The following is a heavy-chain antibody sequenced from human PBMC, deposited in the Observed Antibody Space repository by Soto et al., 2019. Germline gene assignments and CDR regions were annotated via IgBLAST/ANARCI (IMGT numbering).Heavy chain of an antibody. Sequence: EVQLVESGGGFVQPGGSLRLSCAASGFTFSNYWMSWVRQTPGKGLEWVANIKVDGSEKYYVDSVKGRFTISRDNAKNSLYLQMNSLRAEDTAVYYCAGVAVRGQGTLVTVSS. J-gene: IGHJ4*02. CDR1: GFTFSNYW. CDR2: IKVDGSEK. D-gene: IGHD6-19*01. V-gene: IGHV3-7*05. CDR3: AGVAV.